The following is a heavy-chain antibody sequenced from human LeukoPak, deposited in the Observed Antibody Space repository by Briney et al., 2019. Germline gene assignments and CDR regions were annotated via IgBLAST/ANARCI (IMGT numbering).Heavy chain of an antibody. Sequence: PGGSLRLSCAASGFTFSSYWMTWVRQVPGKGLEWVANIKQDGSEKNYVDAVKGRFTISRDNAKNPVYLQMNSLRAEDTAVYYCARAVGTSWADYWGQGTLVTVSS. V-gene: IGHV3-7*01. J-gene: IGHJ4*02. D-gene: IGHD6-13*01. CDR1: GFTFSSYW. CDR3: ARAVGTSWADY. CDR2: IKQDGSEK.